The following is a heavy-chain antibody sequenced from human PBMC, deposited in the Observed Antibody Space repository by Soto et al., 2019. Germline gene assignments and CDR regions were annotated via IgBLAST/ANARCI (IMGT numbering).Heavy chain of an antibody. J-gene: IGHJ4*02. V-gene: IGHV3-33*01. D-gene: IGHD2-15*01. CDR3: ARALGGCSDGGCYSFAY. Sequence: QVRLVESGGGVVQPENSLRLSCAASGFTFSSYGMHWVRQPPGKGLEWVAIVWFNGRNEFYADSVEGRFTISRDNSKNTLYLQMNSLRAEDTAMYYCARALGGCSDGGCYSFAYWGQGALVTVSS. CDR1: GFTFSSYG. CDR2: VWFNGRNE.